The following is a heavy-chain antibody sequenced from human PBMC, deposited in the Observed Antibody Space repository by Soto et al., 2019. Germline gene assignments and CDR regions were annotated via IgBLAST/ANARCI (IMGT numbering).Heavy chain of an antibody. V-gene: IGHV3-30*18. CDR3: AKDRELRRYYSYGMDV. D-gene: IGHD1-26*01. J-gene: IGHJ6*02. CDR1: GFTFSSYG. Sequence: GGSLRLSCAASGFTFSSYGMHWVRQAPGKGLEWVAVISFDGSNRYYADSVKGQFTISRDNSKNTLYLQMNSLRPADTAVYYCAKDRELRRYYSYGMDVWGQGTTVTVSS. CDR2: ISFDGSNR.